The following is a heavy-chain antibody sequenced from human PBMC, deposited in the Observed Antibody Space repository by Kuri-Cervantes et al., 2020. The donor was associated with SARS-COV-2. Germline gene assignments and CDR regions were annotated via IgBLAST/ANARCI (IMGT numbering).Heavy chain of an antibody. Sequence: GGSLRLSCAASGFTFSSYAMHWVRQAPGKGLEWVAVISYDGSSKYHADSVKGRFTISRDNSKNTLYLQMNSLRAEDTAVYYCAREAYYDFWSGYHTRTDYFDYWGQGTLVTVSS. D-gene: IGHD3-3*01. CDR2: ISYDGSSK. CDR1: GFTFSSYA. CDR3: AREAYYDFWSGYHTRTDYFDY. V-gene: IGHV3-30-3*01. J-gene: IGHJ4*02.